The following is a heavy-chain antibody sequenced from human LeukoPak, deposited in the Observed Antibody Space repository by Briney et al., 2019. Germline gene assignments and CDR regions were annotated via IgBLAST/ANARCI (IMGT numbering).Heavy chain of an antibody. CDR3: SGRGSTSGNLDY. CDR1: GYTFTGYD. CDR2: ISPNSGGT. J-gene: IGHJ4*02. D-gene: IGHD2-2*01. Sequence: ASVKVSCKASGYTFTGYDINWVRQAPGQGLEWMGGISPNSGGTNYAQKLQGRVTMTTDTSTSTAYMELSRLRCDDTARDYCSGRGSTSGNLDYWGQGTLVTVSS. V-gene: IGHV1-2*02.